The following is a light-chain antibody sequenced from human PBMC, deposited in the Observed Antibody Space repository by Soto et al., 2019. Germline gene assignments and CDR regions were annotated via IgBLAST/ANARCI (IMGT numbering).Light chain of an antibody. CDR2: GAS. CDR3: EQYNNWPPRT. Sequence: EIVMTQSPATLSVSPGERATLSCRASQSVSSNLAWYQQKPGQAPRLLIYGASTRATGIPARFSGSGSGTEFTLTICSPLSEDFPGSHGEQYNNWPPRTFGQGAKVEIK. V-gene: IGKV3-15*01. J-gene: IGKJ1*01. CDR1: QSVSSN.